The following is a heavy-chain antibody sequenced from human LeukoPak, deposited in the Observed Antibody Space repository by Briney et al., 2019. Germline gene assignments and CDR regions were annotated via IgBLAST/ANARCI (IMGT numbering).Heavy chain of an antibody. V-gene: IGHV3-48*04. CDR1: GFTFSSYS. Sequence: GGSLRLSCAASGFTFSSYSMNWVRQAPGKGLEWVSYISSSSSTIYYADSVKGRFTISRDNGKNSLYLQMNSLRAEDTAVYYCASRNHCGGDCYPDYWGQGTLVTVSS. CDR2: ISSSSSTI. CDR3: ASRNHCGGDCYPDY. J-gene: IGHJ4*02. D-gene: IGHD2-21*02.